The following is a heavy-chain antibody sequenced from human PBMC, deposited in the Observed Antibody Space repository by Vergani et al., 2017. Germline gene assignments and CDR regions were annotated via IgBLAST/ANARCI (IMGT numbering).Heavy chain of an antibody. Sequence: QVQLQQWGAGLLKPSETLSLTCAVYGGSFSGYYWSWIRQPPGKGLEWIGEINHSGSTNYNPSLKSRVTISVDTSKNRFSLKLSSVTAADTAVYYCARSSRWLQFPSHFDDWGQGTLVTVSS. V-gene: IGHV4-34*01. CDR1: GGSFSGYY. D-gene: IGHD5-24*01. CDR3: ARSSRWLQFPSHFDD. J-gene: IGHJ4*02. CDR2: INHSGST.